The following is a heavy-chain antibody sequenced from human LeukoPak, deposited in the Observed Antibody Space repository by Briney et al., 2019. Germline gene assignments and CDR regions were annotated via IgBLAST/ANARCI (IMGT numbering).Heavy chain of an antibody. CDR2: INPNSGGT. CDR1: GYTFTGYY. J-gene: IGHJ4*02. CDR3: ARDLYCGGDCYPSLGY. Sequence: ASVKVSCKASGYTFTGYYMHWVRQAPGQGLEWMGWINPNSGGTNYAQKFQGWVTMTRDTSISTAYMELSRLRSDDTAVYYCARDLYCGGDCYPSLGYWGQGTLVTVSS. V-gene: IGHV1-2*04. D-gene: IGHD2-21*02.